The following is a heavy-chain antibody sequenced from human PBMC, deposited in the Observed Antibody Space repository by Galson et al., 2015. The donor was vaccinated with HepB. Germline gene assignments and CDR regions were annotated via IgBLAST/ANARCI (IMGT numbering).Heavy chain of an antibody. CDR3: ASTRWLQSIDFDY. CDR1: GFTFSSYA. CDR2: ISYDGSNK. D-gene: IGHD5-24*01. Sequence: SLRLSCAASGFTFSSYAMHWVRQAPGKGLEWVAVISYDGSNKYYADSVKDRFTISRDNSKNTLYLQMNSLRAEDTAVYYCASTRWLQSIDFDYWGQGTLVTVSS. J-gene: IGHJ4*02. V-gene: IGHV3-30*04.